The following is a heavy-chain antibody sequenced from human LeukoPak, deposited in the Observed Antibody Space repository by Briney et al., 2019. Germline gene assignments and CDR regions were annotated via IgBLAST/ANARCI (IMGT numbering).Heavy chain of an antibody. D-gene: IGHD4/OR15-4a*01. J-gene: IGHJ4*02. Sequence: AGGSLRLSCAASGFSFSSYEMNWVRQAPGKGLEWVSYISSTARTVYYADSVRGRFTVSRDNAQDSLYLQMNSLRPEDTALYYCARVTSANCDYWGQGTLVTVSS. V-gene: IGHV3-48*03. CDR3: ARVTSANCDY. CDR1: GFSFSSYE. CDR2: ISSTARTV.